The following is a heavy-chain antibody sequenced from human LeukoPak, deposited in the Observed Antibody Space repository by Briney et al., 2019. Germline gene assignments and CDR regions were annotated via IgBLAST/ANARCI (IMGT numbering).Heavy chain of an antibody. CDR2: IKSKTDGGTT. CDR3: STTYYYDSSEGY. V-gene: IGHV3-15*07. CDR1: GFTFSNAW. D-gene: IGHD3-22*01. Sequence: GRSLRLSCAASGFTFSNAWMNWVHQAPGKGLEWVGRIKSKTDGGTTDYAAPVKGRFTISRDDSKNTLYLQMNSLKTEDTAVYYCSTTYYYDSSEGYWGQGTLVTVSS. J-gene: IGHJ4*02.